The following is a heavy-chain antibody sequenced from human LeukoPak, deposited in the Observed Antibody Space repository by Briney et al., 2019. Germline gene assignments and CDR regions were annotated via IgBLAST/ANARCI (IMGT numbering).Heavy chain of an antibody. CDR3: ARGRGY. CDR1: GGSFSGYY. V-gene: IGHV4-34*01. CDR2: INHSGST. Sequence: PSETLSLTCAVYGGSFSGYYWSWIRQPPGKGLEWIGEINHSGSTNYNPSLKSRVTISVDTSKNQFSLKLGSVTAADTAVYYCARGRGYWGQGTLVTVSS. J-gene: IGHJ4*02.